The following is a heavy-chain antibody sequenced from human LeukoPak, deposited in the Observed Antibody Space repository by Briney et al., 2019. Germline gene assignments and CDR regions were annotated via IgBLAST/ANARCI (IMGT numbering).Heavy chain of an antibody. CDR2: INAYNGNT. D-gene: IGHD1-26*01. Sequence: ASVKVSCKASGYTFTGNGITWVRQAPGQGLEWMGWINAYNGNTVYAQMFEGRVTLITDTSTTTAYMELTNLRSDDTAVYYCASSGSSHDAFDIWGQGTMVTVSS. CDR1: GYTFTGNG. J-gene: IGHJ3*02. V-gene: IGHV1-18*01. CDR3: ASSGSSHDAFDI.